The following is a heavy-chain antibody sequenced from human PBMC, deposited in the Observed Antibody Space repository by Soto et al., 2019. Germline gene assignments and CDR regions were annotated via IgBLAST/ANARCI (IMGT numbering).Heavy chain of an antibody. V-gene: IGHV1-46*01. D-gene: IGHD2-2*02. J-gene: IGHJ5*02. CDR3: AXVSYXXXSPSRIXNXFDP. CDR2: INPSGGST. CDR1: GYTFTSYY. Sequence: ASVKVSCKASGYTFTSYYMHWVRQAPGQGLEWMGIINPSGGSTSYAQKFQGRVTMTRDTSTSTVYMELSSLRSEDTAVYYCAXVSYXXXSPSRIXNXFDPWGQGTLVTVSS.